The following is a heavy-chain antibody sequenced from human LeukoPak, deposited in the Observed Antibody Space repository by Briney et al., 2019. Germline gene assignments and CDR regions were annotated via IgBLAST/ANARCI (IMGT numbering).Heavy chain of an antibody. Sequence: GASVKVSCKASGYTVTSYHMHWVRQAPGQGLEWRGGINTGGGTTSYAQKFQGRVTMTRDMSTSTVYMELSNLRSEDTAVYKCARGGTPGDYPLDYWGQGTLVTVSS. J-gene: IGHJ4*02. CDR3: ARGGTPGDYPLDY. V-gene: IGHV1-46*01. CDR1: GYTVTSYH. D-gene: IGHD4-17*01. CDR2: INTGGGTT.